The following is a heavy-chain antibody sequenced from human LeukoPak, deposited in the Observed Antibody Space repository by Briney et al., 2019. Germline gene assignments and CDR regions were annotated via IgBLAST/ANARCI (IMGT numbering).Heavy chain of an antibody. CDR1: GGSLSGYY. CDR3: ARGPYSNPGDYYGMDV. J-gene: IGHJ6*02. CDR2: INHSGST. Sequence: SETLSLTCAVYGGSLSGYYWSWIRQPPGKGLEWIGEINHSGSTNYNPSLKSRVTISVDTSKNQFSLKLSSVTAADTAVYYCARGPYSNPGDYYGMDVWGQGTTVTVS. D-gene: IGHD6-13*01. V-gene: IGHV4-34*01.